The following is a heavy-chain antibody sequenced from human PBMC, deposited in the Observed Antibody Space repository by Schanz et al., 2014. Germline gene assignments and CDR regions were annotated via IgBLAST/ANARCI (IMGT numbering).Heavy chain of an antibody. D-gene: IGHD3-22*01. CDR3: ARDIQYHYDTSGPVGAFDI. V-gene: IGHV1-18*04. Sequence: QVQLVQSGAEVKKPGASVKVSCKPSGYPFSDYGISWVRQAPGQGLEWMGWINIYKGNTNYAQKLQDRVTITADTSTSTAYMELRSLRSDDTAVYYCARDIQYHYDTSGPVGAFDILGQGTVVTVSS. CDR1: GYPFSDYG. J-gene: IGHJ3*02. CDR2: INIYKGNT.